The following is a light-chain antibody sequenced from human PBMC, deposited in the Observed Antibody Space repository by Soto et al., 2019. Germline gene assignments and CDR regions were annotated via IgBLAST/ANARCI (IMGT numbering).Light chain of an antibody. J-gene: IGKJ5*01. V-gene: IGKV3-15*01. CDR3: QQYYNWPPRVT. CDR1: QSVSSN. Sequence: EIVMPQSPATLSVSPGASATLSGRARQSVSSNLAWYQQKPGQAPRLLIYGASTRATGIPARFSGSGSGTEFTLTISSLQSEDFAVYYCQQYYNWPPRVTFGQGTRLEIK. CDR2: GAS.